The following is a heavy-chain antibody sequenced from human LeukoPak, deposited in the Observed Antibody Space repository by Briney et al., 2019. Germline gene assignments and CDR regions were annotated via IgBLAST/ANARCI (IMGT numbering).Heavy chain of an antibody. V-gene: IGHV3-30*03. CDR3: ARDLTIFGVVINYFDY. D-gene: IGHD3-3*01. Sequence: PGGSLRLSCAASGFTFSSYGMHWVRQAPGKGLEWVAVISYDGSNKYYADSVKGRFTISGDNSKNTLYLQMNSLRAEDTAVYYCARDLTIFGVVINYFDYWGQGTLVTVSS. CDR2: ISYDGSNK. CDR1: GFTFSSYG. J-gene: IGHJ4*02.